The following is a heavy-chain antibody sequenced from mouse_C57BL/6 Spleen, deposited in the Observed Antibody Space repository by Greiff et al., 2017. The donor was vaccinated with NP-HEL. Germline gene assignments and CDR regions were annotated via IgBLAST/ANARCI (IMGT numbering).Heavy chain of an antibody. CDR2: INPGSGGT. CDR3: ARPGTAGDY. D-gene: IGHD4-1*01. V-gene: IGHV1-54*01. Sequence: QVQLQQSGAELVRPGTSVKVSCKASGYAFTNYLIEWVKQRPGQGLEWIGVINPGSGGTNYNETFKGKATLTADKSSSTAYMQLSSRTSEDSAVYFCARPGTAGDYWGQGTTLTVSS. J-gene: IGHJ2*01. CDR1: GYAFTNYL.